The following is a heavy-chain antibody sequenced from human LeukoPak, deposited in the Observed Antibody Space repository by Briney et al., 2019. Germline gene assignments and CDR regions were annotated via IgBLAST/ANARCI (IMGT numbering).Heavy chain of an antibody. V-gene: IGHV3-23*01. CDR2: ISGSGGST. CDR1: GLTFSSYD. Sequence: PGGSLRLSCAASGLTFSSYDMSWVRQAPGKGLEWVSTISGSGGSTYYADSVKGRFTISRDNSKNSLYLQMNSLRAEDTAVYYCAKDSSGWYHWFDPWGQGTLVTVSS. J-gene: IGHJ5*02. CDR3: AKDSSGWYHWFDP. D-gene: IGHD6-19*01.